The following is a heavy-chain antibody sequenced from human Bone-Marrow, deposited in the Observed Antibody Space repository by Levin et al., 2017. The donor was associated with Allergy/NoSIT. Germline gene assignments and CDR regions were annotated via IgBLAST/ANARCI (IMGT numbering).Heavy chain of an antibody. CDR3: VKPGGYCSGGSCYFFDY. V-gene: IGHV3-30*18. CDR2: ISKDGSDK. J-gene: IGHJ4*02. Sequence: GESLKISCVVSGFTFSNYGMHWVRRAPGKGLDWVTVISKDGSDKYYADSVKGRFTISRDNSKNTLYLEMNSLRVEDTAVYHCVKPGGYCSGGSCYFFDYWGQGTLVTVSS. CDR1: GFTFSNYG. D-gene: IGHD2-15*01.